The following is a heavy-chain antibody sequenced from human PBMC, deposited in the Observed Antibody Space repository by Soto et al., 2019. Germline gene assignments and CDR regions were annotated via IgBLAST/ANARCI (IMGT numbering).Heavy chain of an antibody. CDR1: GFTFSSYG. J-gene: IGHJ4*02. D-gene: IGHD3-22*01. CDR3: AKDTFYHDSSGFYVFDY. Sequence: QVQLVESGGGVVQPGRSLGLSCAASGFTFSSYGIHWVRQAPGKGLEWVAVISYDGNNKNYADSVKGRFTISRDNSKNTLYLQMDSLRAEDTAIYYCAKDTFYHDSSGFYVFDYWGQGTLVTVSS. V-gene: IGHV3-30*18. CDR2: ISYDGNNK.